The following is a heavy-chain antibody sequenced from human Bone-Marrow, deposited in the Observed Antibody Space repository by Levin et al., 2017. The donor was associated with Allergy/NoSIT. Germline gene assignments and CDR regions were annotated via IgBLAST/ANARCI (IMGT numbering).Heavy chain of an antibody. J-gene: IGHJ4*02. Sequence: PMASVKVSCKASGGTFSSYAISWVRQAPGQGLEWMGGIIPIFGTANYAQKFQGRVTITADKSTSTAYMELSSLRSEDTAVYYCARAGLRSQESFDYWGQGTLVTVSS. V-gene: IGHV1-69*06. D-gene: IGHD4-17*01. CDR2: IIPIFGTA. CDR1: GGTFSSYA. CDR3: ARAGLRSQESFDY.